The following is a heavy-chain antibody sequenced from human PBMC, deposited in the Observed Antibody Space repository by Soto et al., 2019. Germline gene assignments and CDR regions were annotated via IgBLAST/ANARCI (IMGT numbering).Heavy chain of an antibody. J-gene: IGHJ4*02. CDR2: IRSKAYGGTT. V-gene: IGHV3-49*03. CDR3: TRDHSYIVVVPAAPFDY. CDR1: GFTFGDYA. Sequence: GGSLRLSCTASGFTFGDYAMSGFRQAPGKGLEWVGFIRSKAYGGTTEYAASVKGRFTISRDDSKSIAYLQMNSLKTEDTAVYYCTRDHSYIVVVPAAPFDYWGQGTLVTVSS. D-gene: IGHD2-2*01.